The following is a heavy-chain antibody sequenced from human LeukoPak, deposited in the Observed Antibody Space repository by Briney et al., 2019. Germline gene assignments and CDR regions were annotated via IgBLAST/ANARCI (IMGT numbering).Heavy chain of an antibody. CDR2: ISSSSSYI. Sequence: GGSLRLSCAASGFTFSSYSMNWVRQAPGKGLEWVSSISSSSSYIYYADSVKGRFTISRDNAKNSLYLQMNSLRAEDTAVYYCAREAVSGSTSLYWFDPWGQGTLVTVSS. V-gene: IGHV3-21*01. CDR1: GFTFSSYS. J-gene: IGHJ5*02. CDR3: AREAVSGSTSLYWFDP. D-gene: IGHD2-2*01.